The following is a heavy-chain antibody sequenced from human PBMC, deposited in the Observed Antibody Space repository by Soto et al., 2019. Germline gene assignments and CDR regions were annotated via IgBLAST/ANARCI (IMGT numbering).Heavy chain of an antibody. CDR3: ARGPDYGDYYFDY. V-gene: IGHV4-39*01. CDR2: IYYSGST. CDR1: GGSISSSSYY. Sequence: SETLSLTCTVSGGSISSSSYYWGWIRQPPGKGLEWIGSIYYSGSTYYNPSLKSRVTISVDTAKNQFPLKMSSVTAADTAVYYCARGPDYGDYYFDYWGQGTLVTVSS. D-gene: IGHD4-17*01. J-gene: IGHJ4*02.